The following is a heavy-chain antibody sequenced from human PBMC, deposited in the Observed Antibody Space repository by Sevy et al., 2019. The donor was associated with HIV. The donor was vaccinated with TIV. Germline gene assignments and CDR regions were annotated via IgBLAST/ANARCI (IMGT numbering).Heavy chain of an antibody. D-gene: IGHD3-16*02. V-gene: IGHV3-48*02. Sequence: GSLRLSCAASGFTFSSYSMNWVRQAPGKGLEWVSYISSSSSTIYYADSVKGRFTISRDNAKNSLYLQMNSLRDEDTAVYYCARDPYYDYVWGSYRHDTFDIWGQGTMVTVSS. CDR3: ARDPYYDYVWGSYRHDTFDI. J-gene: IGHJ3*02. CDR1: GFTFSSYS. CDR2: ISSSSSTI.